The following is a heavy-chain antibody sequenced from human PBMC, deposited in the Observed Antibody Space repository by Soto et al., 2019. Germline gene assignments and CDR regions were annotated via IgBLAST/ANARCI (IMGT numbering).Heavy chain of an antibody. V-gene: IGHV3-30-3*01. CDR1: GFTFSSYA. CDR2: ISYDGSNK. Sequence: QVQLVESGGGVVQPGRSLRLSCAASGFTFSSYAMHWVRQAPGKGLEWVAVISYDGSNKYYADSVKGRFTMSRDNSKNTLYLQMNSLRAEDTAEYYCARVPYRYAFDIWGQGTMVTVSS. CDR3: ARVPYRYAFDI. J-gene: IGHJ3*02. D-gene: IGHD2-2*02.